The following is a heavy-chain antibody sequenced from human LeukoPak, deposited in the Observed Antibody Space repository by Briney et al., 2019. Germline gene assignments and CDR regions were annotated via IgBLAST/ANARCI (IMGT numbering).Heavy chain of an antibody. V-gene: IGHV4-34*01. CDR2: INHSGST. CDR3: ARGSGPPFFRSGYPYYYYYYMDV. D-gene: IGHD3-3*01. Sequence: PSETLSLTCAVYGGSFSGYYWSWIRQPPGKGLEWIGEINHSGSTNYNPSLKSRVTISVDTSKNQFSLKLSSVTAADTAVYYCARGSGPPFFRSGYPYYYYYYMDVWGKGTTVTVSS. CDR1: GGSFSGYY. J-gene: IGHJ6*03.